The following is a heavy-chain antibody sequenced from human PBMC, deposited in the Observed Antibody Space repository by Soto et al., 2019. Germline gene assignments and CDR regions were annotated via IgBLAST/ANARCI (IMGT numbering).Heavy chain of an antibody. CDR3: ARAPPGGYYGSGSYVY. Sequence: GASVKVSCKASGYTFTSYAISWVRQATGQGLEWMGGIIPIFGTANYAQKFQGRVTITADKSTSTAYMELSSLRSEDTAVYYCARAPPGGYYGSGSYVYWGQGTLVTVSS. V-gene: IGHV1-69*06. CDR2: IIPIFGTA. CDR1: GYTFTSYA. J-gene: IGHJ4*02. D-gene: IGHD3-10*01.